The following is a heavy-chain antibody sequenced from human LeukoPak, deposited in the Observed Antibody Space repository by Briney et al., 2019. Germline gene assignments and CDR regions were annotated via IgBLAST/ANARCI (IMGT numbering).Heavy chain of an antibody. V-gene: IGHV1-2*06. CDR2: INPNSGVT. CDR3: ARDSSNWSSFGS. CDR1: GYTFTAYP. J-gene: IGHJ4*02. D-gene: IGHD1-20*01. Sequence: GASVKISCQASGYTFTAYPIHWVRQAPGQGLEWMGRINPNSGVTNYAQKFHGRVTMTRDTSISTACMDLSSLRPDDTAVYYCARDSSNWSSFGSWGQGTLVIVSS.